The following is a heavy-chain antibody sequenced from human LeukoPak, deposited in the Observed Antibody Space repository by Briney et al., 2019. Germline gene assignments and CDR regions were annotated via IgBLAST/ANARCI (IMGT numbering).Heavy chain of an antibody. D-gene: IGHD2-15*01. Sequence: PSETLSLTCGVFGGSFSGYYWTWLRPPPGKGLEWIGQINHRGSSHYNPSLRSRVTISVDTSKTQFSLKLTYVTAADTAVYYCARDKFCSDTGSCNIGLFDFWGQGALVTVSS. CDR3: ARDKFCSDTGSCNIGLFDF. CDR1: GGSFSGYY. V-gene: IGHV4-34*01. J-gene: IGHJ4*02. CDR2: INHRGSS.